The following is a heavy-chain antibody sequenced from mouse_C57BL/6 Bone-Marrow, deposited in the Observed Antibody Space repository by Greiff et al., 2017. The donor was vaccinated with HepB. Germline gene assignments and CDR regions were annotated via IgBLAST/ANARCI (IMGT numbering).Heavy chain of an antibody. J-gene: IGHJ3*01. CDR3: ARPYDYDVGFAY. CDR1: GFSLTSYG. Sequence: QVQLKESGPGLVQPSQSLSITCTVSGFSLTSYGVHWVRQSPGKGLEWLGVIWSGGSTDYNAAFISRLSISKDNSKSQVFFKMNSLQADDTAIYYCARPYDYDVGFAYWGQGTLVTVSA. D-gene: IGHD2-4*01. V-gene: IGHV2-2*01. CDR2: IWSGGST.